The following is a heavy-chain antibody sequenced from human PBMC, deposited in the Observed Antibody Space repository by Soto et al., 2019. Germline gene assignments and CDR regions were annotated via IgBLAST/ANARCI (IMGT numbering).Heavy chain of an antibody. V-gene: IGHV5-10-1*01. J-gene: IGHJ6*02. CDR2: IDPSDSYT. CDR3: ASTHTYSGYNPYYYYGMDV. Sequence: PGESLKISCKGSGYSFTSYWISWVRQMPGKGLEWMGRIDPSDSYTNYSPSFQGHVTISADKSISTAYLQWSSLKASDTAMYYCASTHTYSGYNPYYYYGMDVWGQGTTVTVSS. D-gene: IGHD5-12*01. CDR1: GYSFTSYW.